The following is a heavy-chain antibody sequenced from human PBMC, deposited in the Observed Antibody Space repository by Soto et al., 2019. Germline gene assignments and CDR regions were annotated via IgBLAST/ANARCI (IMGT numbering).Heavy chain of an antibody. D-gene: IGHD2-2*01. CDR1: GGSISSGDYY. CDR3: AREEGGDIVVVPAATTVAGSNWFDP. J-gene: IGHJ5*02. Sequence: QVQLQESGPGLVKPSQTLSLTCTVSGGSISSGDYYWSWIRQPPGKGLEWIGYIYYSGSTYYNPSLKSRVTISVDTSKNQFSLKLSSVTAADTAVYYCAREEGGDIVVVPAATTVAGSNWFDPWGQGTLVTVSS. CDR2: IYYSGST. V-gene: IGHV4-30-4*01.